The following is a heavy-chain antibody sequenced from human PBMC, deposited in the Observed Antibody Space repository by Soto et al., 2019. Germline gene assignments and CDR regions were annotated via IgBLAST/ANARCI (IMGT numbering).Heavy chain of an antibody. J-gene: IGHJ4*02. V-gene: IGHV4-31*03. CDR2: IYYSGST. D-gene: IGHD3-3*01. Sequence: SSETLSLTCTVSGGSISSGGYYWSWIRQHPGKGLEWIGYIYYSGSTYYNPSLKSRVTISVDTSKNQFSLKLSSVTAADTAVYYWARGGGGLASGYLDYWGQGTLVTVSS. CDR3: ARGGGGLASGYLDY. CDR1: GGSISSGGYY.